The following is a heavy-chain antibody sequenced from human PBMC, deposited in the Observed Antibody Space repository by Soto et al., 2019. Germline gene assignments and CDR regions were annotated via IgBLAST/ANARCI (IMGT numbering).Heavy chain of an antibody. CDR2: IKSKTDGGTT. D-gene: IGHD6-19*01. J-gene: IGHJ2*01. Sequence: PGGALLVCCAASVFTFSNAWMSWVRQAPGKGLDLVGLIKSKTDGGTTDYAAPVKGRFTISRDDSKNTLYLQMNSLKTEDTAVYYCTTFLPAANSGWYGEVGWYFDLWGRDTLVPSPQ. CDR3: TTFLPAANSGWYGEVGWYFDL. CDR1: VFTFSNAW. V-gene: IGHV3-15*01.